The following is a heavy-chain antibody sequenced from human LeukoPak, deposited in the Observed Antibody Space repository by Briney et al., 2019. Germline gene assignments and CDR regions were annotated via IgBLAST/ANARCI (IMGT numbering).Heavy chain of an antibody. CDR3: ARNELYCSGGSCYSDY. Sequence: ASVTVSCKASGYTFTSYGISWVRQAPGQGLEWMGWISAYNGNTNYAQKLQGRVTMTTDTSTSTAYMELRSLRSDDTAVYYCARNELYCSGGSCYSDYWGQGTLVTVSS. D-gene: IGHD2-15*01. J-gene: IGHJ4*02. V-gene: IGHV1-18*01. CDR1: GYTFTSYG. CDR2: ISAYNGNT.